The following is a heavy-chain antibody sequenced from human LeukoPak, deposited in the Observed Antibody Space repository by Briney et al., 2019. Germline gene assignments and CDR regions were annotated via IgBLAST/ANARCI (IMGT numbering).Heavy chain of an antibody. CDR2: IYTSGST. J-gene: IGHJ4*02. CDR1: GGSISSGSYY. Sequence: SETLSLTCTVSGGSISSGSYYWSWIRQPAGKGLEWIGRIYTSGSTNYNPSLKSRVTISVDTSKNQFSLKLSSVTAADTAVYYCARGARLLWFGERWGQGTLVTVSS. V-gene: IGHV4-61*02. CDR3: ARGARLLWFGER. D-gene: IGHD3-10*01.